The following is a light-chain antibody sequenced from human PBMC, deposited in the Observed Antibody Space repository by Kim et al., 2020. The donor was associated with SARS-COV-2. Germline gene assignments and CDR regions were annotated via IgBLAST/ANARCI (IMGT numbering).Light chain of an antibody. Sequence: SATLNCQSSQTVLYNSNNKNYLAWYQQKPGQAPKLLIYWASIRESGVSDRFSGSGSETDFTLTISSLQAEDVAVYYCQQYYSTPPSFGQGTKLEI. J-gene: IGKJ2*03. CDR2: WAS. V-gene: IGKV4-1*01. CDR3: QQYYSTPPS. CDR1: QTVLYNSNNKNY.